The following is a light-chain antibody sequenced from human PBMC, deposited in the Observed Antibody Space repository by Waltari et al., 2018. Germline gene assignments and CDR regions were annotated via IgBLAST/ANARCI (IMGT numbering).Light chain of an antibody. CDR3: KSRDTSGKQFV. Sequence: SSELTKDPAVSVALGQTVRITCQGDRLRSYFATWYQQKPGQAPLVVIYGKNNRPPGIPARFSGSTSGNTASLTITGAQAEDEADYYCKSRDTSGKQFVFGGGTKVTVL. V-gene: IGLV3-19*01. J-gene: IGLJ1*01. CDR1: RLRSYF. CDR2: GKN.